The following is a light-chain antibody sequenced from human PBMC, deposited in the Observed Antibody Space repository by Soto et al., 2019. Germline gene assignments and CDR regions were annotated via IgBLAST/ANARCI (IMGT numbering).Light chain of an antibody. Sequence: QSALTQPASVSGSPGQSITISCTGTSSDVGGYNYVSWYQQHPGKAPKLMIYDVSNRPSGVSNRFSGSKSGNTASLTISGLQAEDEADYYCSSYTSSINYYVFGTGTKVTVL. J-gene: IGLJ1*01. CDR1: SSDVGGYNY. CDR2: DVS. V-gene: IGLV2-14*01. CDR3: SSYTSSINYYV.